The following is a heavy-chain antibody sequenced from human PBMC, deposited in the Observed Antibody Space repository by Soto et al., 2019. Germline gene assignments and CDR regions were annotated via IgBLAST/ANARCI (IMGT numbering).Heavy chain of an antibody. J-gene: IGHJ4*02. D-gene: IGHD6-13*01. Sequence: ASVKVSCKASGGTFSSYAISWVRQAPGQGLEWMGGIIPIFGTANYAQKFQGRVTITADESTSTAYMELSSLRSEDTAVYYCARGGTLSSWYVPFDYWGQGTLVTVSS. V-gene: IGHV1-69*13. CDR1: GGTFSSYA. CDR2: IIPIFGTA. CDR3: ARGGTLSSWYVPFDY.